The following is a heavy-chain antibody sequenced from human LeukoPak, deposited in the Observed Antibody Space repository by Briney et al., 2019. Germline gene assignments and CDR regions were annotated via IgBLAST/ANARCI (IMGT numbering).Heavy chain of an antibody. D-gene: IGHD1-20*01. CDR3: ARVTFTDDAFDI. CDR2: ISAYNGNT. CDR1: GYTFTSYG. V-gene: IGHV1-18*01. Sequence: EASVKVSCKASGYTFTSYGIGWVRQAPGQGLEWMGWISAYNGNTNYAQKLQGRVTMTTDTSTSTAYMELRSLRSDDTAVYYCARVTFTDDAFDIWGQGTMVTVSS. J-gene: IGHJ3*02.